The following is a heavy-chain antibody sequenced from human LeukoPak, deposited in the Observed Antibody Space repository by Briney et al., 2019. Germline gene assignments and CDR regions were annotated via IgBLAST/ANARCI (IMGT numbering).Heavy chain of an antibody. V-gene: IGHV3-23*01. J-gene: IGHJ4*02. D-gene: IGHD3-22*01. CDR3: AKGRITMIVVVISYDY. CDR1: GFTFSSYA. Sequence: GGSLRLSCAASGFTFSSYAMSWVRQAPGKGLEWVSAISGSGGSTYYADSVKGRFTISRDNSKNTLYLQMNSLRAEDTAVYYCAKGRITMIVVVISYDYWGRGTLVTVSS. CDR2: ISGSGGST.